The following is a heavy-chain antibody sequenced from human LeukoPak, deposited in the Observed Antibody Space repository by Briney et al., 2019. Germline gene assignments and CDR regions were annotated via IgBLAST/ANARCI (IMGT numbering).Heavy chain of an antibody. CDR3: ARGLYSSSRTARY. CDR1: GGSFSGYY. D-gene: IGHD6-13*01. CDR2: INHSGST. Sequence: SETLSLTCAVYGGSFSGYYWSWIRQPPGKGLEWIGEINHSGSTNYNPSLKSRVTISVDTSKNQFSLKLSSVTAADTAVCYCARGLYSSSRTARYWGQGTLVTVSS. V-gene: IGHV4-34*01. J-gene: IGHJ4*02.